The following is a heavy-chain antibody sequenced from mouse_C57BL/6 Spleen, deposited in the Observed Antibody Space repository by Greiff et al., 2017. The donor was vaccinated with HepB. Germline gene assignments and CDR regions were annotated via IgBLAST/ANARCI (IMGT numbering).Heavy chain of an antibody. CDR3: ARSGITRGFDY. CDR2: IHPNSGST. J-gene: IGHJ2*01. D-gene: IGHD2-4*01. V-gene: IGHV1-64*01. Sequence: VQLQQPGAELVKPGASVKLSCKASGYTFTSYWMHWVKQRPGQGLEWIGMIHPNSGSTNYNEKFKSKATLTVDKSSSTDYMQLSSLTSEDSAVYYCARSGITRGFDYWGQGTTLTVSS. CDR1: GYTFTSYW.